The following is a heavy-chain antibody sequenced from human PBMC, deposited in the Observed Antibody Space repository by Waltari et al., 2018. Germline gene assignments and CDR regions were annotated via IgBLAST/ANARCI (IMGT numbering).Heavy chain of an antibody. V-gene: IGHV1-8*03. CDR3: ARRPTAFDI. J-gene: IGHJ3*02. CDR1: GGTFSSYA. CDR2: RNPNSGNT. Sequence: QVQLVQSGAEVKKPGSSVKVSCKASGGTFSSYAISWVRQATGQGLEWMGWRNPNSGNTGYAQKFQGRVTITRNTSISTAYMELSSLRSEDTAVYYCARRPTAFDIWGQGTMVTVSS.